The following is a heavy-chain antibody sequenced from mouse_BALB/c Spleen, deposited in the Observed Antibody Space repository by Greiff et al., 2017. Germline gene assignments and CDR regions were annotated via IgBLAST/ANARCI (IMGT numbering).Heavy chain of an antibody. CDR1: GFTFSSYA. V-gene: IGHV5-6-5*01. J-gene: IGHJ2*01. CDR3: AKITTATDY. CDR2: ISSGGST. D-gene: IGHD1-2*01. Sequence: EVMLVESGGGLVKPGGSLKLSCAASGFTFSSYAMSWVRQTPEKRLEWVASISSGGSTYYPDSVKGRFTISRDNARNILYLQMSSLRSEDTAMYYCAKITTATDYWGQGTTLTVSS.